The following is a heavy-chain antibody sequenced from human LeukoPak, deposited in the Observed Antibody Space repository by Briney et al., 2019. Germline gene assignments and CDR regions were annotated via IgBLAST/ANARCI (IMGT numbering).Heavy chain of an antibody. Sequence: EASVKVSCKASGYTFTSYDINWVRQAPGQGLEWMGWINTNTGNPTYAQGFTGRFVFSLDTSVSTAYLQISSLKAEDTAVYYCAKISMEPGIAAAGPRDYWGQGTLVTVSS. CDR1: GYTFTSYD. CDR3: AKISMEPGIAAAGPRDY. J-gene: IGHJ4*02. CDR2: INTNTGNP. D-gene: IGHD6-13*01. V-gene: IGHV7-4-1*02.